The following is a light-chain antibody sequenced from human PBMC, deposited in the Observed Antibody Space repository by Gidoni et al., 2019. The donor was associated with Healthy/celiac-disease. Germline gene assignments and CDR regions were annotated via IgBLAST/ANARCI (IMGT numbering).Light chain of an antibody. Sequence: DIQMTQSPSTLSASVGDRVTITCRASQSISSWLAWYQQKPGKAHKLLIYKASSLESGVPSRFSGSGSGTEFTLTISSLQPDDFATYYCQQYNSYLRTFGQGTKVEIK. CDR3: QQYNSYLRT. J-gene: IGKJ1*01. V-gene: IGKV1-5*03. CDR2: KAS. CDR1: QSISSW.